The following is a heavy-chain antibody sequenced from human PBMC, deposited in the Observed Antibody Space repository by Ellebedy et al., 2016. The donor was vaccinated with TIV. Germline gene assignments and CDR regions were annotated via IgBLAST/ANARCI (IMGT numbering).Heavy chain of an antibody. V-gene: IGHV4-59*08. D-gene: IGHD1-1*01. CDR3: ATYNMGRLDH. J-gene: IGHJ4*02. CDR2: MSYSGST. Sequence: MPSETLSLTCNVSGASITTYYWNWIRQSPGKGLEWIGYMSYSGSTNYNPSLKSRVTISVDTSKNHFSLRLRSVTAADTAVYYCATYNMGRLDHWGQGTLVTVSS. CDR1: GASITTYY.